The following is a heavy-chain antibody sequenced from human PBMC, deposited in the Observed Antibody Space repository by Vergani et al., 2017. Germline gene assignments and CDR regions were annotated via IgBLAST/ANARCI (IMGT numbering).Heavy chain of an antibody. V-gene: IGHV4-4*02. Sequence: QVQLQQWGPGLVTPSGTLSLTCAVYGGSISSDNWWNWVRQAPGKGLQWIGEIHRSRSTNYNPSLRRRVTISLDKSKNQFSLKLTSVTAADTAVYFCTKGSRGYTGYFFDYWGQGTLATASS. CDR2: IHRSRST. CDR3: TKGSRGYTGYFFDY. CDR1: GGSISSDNW. D-gene: IGHD5-12*01. J-gene: IGHJ4*02.